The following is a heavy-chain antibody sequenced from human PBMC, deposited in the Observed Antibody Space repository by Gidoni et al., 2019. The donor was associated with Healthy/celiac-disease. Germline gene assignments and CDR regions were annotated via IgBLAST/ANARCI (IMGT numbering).Heavy chain of an antibody. Sequence: EVQLVESGGGLVQPGGSLRLSCAASGFTFRSYWLSWVRQAPGKGLEWVDNIKQDGSEKYYVDSVKGRFTISRDNAKNSLYLQMNSLRAEDTAVYYCARDGYCSSTSCLGDYGDYVYGNWFDPWGQGTLVTVSS. D-gene: IGHD2-2*03. CDR1: GFTFRSYW. J-gene: IGHJ5*02. CDR2: IKQDGSEK. CDR3: ARDGYCSSTSCLGDYGDYVYGNWFDP. V-gene: IGHV3-7*03.